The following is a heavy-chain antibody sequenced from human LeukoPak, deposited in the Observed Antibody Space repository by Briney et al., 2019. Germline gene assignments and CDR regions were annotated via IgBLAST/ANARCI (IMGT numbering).Heavy chain of an antibody. CDR3: ARVGYYDSSGYYPLDY. J-gene: IGHJ4*02. Sequence: ASVKVSCKASGYTFTSYAMHWVRQAPGQRLEWMGWINAGTGDTKYSQKFQGRVTITRDTSASTAYMELSSLRSEDTAVYYCARVGYYDSSGYYPLDYWGQGTLVTVSS. CDR1: GYTFTSYA. V-gene: IGHV1-3*01. D-gene: IGHD3-22*01. CDR2: INAGTGDT.